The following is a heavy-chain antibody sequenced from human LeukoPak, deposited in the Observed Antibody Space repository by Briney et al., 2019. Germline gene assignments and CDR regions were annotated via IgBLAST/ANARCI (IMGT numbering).Heavy chain of an antibody. CDR3: ASGGGYSYGRPYYFDY. V-gene: IGHV4-30-4*01. Sequence: SQTLSLTCTVSGGSISSGDYYWSWIRQPPGKGLEWIGYIYYSGSTYYNPSLKSRGTISVDTSKNQFSLKLSSVTAADTAVYYCASGGGYSYGRPYYFDYWGQGTLVTVSS. J-gene: IGHJ4*02. D-gene: IGHD5-18*01. CDR2: IYYSGST. CDR1: GGSISSGDYY.